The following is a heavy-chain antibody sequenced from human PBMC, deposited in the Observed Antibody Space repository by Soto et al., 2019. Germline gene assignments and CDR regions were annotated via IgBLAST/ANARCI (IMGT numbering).Heavy chain of an antibody. J-gene: IGHJ6*02. CDR1: GFTFGDYY. CDR3: ARVGKHYDFWSGYLTDYSGMDV. Sequence: QVQLVESGGGLVKPGGSLRLSCAASGFTFGDYYMTWIRQAPGKGLEWVSYISSSGSTIYYADSVKGRFTISRDNAKNSLYLQMNSLRAEDTAVYYCARVGKHYDFWSGYLTDYSGMDVWGQGTTVTVSS. D-gene: IGHD3-3*01. V-gene: IGHV3-11*01. CDR2: ISSSGSTI.